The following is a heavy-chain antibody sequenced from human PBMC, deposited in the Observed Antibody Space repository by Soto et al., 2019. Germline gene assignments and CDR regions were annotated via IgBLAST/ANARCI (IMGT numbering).Heavy chain of an antibody. V-gene: IGHV4-34*01. CDR3: ARTYYYDSSGYKLSNWFDP. J-gene: IGHJ5*02. CDR2: INHSGST. Sequence: SETLSLTCAVYGGSFSGYYWSWIRQPPGKGLEWIGEINHSGSTNYNPSLKSRVTISVDTSKNQFSLKLSSVTAADTAVYYCARTYYYDSSGYKLSNWFDPWGQGTLVTVSS. D-gene: IGHD3-22*01. CDR1: GGSFSGYY.